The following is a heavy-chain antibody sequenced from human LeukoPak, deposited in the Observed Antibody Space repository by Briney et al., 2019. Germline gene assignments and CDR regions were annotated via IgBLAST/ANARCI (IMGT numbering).Heavy chain of an antibody. CDR3: VRGGPSTWF. J-gene: IGHJ4*02. CDR2: INDDGSDT. CDR1: GFTFKLYW. V-gene: IGHV3-74*01. D-gene: IGHD3-22*01. Sequence: PGGSLRLSCAASGFTFKLYWMHWVRQVPRKGPVWVARINDDGSDTVYADSVKGRFTISRDDAKNMLFLQMNSLRGEDTAVYHCVRGGPSTWFWGQGTLVTVSS.